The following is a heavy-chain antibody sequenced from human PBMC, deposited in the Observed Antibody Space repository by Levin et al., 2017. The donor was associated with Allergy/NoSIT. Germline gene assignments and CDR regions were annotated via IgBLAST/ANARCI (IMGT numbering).Heavy chain of an antibody. V-gene: IGHV3-66*01. CDR3: AREPVTLRGSSDAFDI. D-gene: IGHD3-16*01. CDR1: GFTVSSNY. Sequence: GGSLRLSCAASGFTVSSNYMSWVRQAPGKGLEWVSVIYSGGSTYYADSVKGRFTISRDNSKNTLYLQMNSLRAEDTAVYYCAREPVTLRGSSDAFDIWGQGTMVTVSS. J-gene: IGHJ3*02. CDR2: IYSGGST.